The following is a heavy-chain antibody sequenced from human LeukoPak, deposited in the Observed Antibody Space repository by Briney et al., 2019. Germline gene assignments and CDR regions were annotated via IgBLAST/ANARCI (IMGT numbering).Heavy chain of an antibody. CDR3: ARVGSSGWSYGMDV. CDR1: GDSISSSNW. Sequence: PSGTLSLTCAVSGDSISSSNWWSWVRQPPGKGLEWIGEIYHSGSTNYNPSLKSRVTISIDKSKNQFSLKLKSVTAADTAVYYCARVGSSGWSYGMDVWGQGTTVTVSS. V-gene: IGHV4-4*02. CDR2: IYHSGST. D-gene: IGHD6-19*01. J-gene: IGHJ6*02.